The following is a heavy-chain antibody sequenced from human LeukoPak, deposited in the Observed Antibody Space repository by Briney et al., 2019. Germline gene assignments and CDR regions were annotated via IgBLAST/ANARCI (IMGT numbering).Heavy chain of an antibody. V-gene: IGHV4-31*03. CDR1: GGSISRGGYY. D-gene: IGHD1-26*01. CDR2: IYYSGRS. J-gene: IGHJ6*02. CDR3: ARALIMGNARYYYALDV. Sequence: PSRTLSLSCTVSGGSISRGGYYWSWIRHHPGKGMEWIGYIYYSGRSYYNPSLKSRVTISADTSKNQLSLKLSSVTAADTAVYYCARALIMGNARYYYALDVWGQGTTVTVSS.